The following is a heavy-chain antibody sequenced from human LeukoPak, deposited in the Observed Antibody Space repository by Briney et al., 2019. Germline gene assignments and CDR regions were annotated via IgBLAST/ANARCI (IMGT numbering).Heavy chain of an antibody. Sequence: GASVTVSFKASGYTLTIHDINWVRQAPGQGLEWMGWINPNSGKTGFAQKFQGRVTLTRNTSISTAYMELSRLRSEDTAVYYCARIGGDFFYYYMDVWGKGTTVTVSS. V-gene: IGHV1-8*01. CDR2: INPNSGKT. D-gene: IGHD3-10*01. J-gene: IGHJ6*03. CDR1: GYTLTIHD. CDR3: ARIGGDFFYYYMDV.